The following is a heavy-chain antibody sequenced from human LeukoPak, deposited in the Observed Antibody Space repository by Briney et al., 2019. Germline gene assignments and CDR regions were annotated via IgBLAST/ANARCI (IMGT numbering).Heavy chain of an antibody. CDR2: ISTYNGNT. Sequence: RASVRVSCKASGYTFTSYSISWVRQAPGQGPEWMGWISTYNGNTNYAQKLQGRVTMTTDTSTSTAYMELRSLRSDDTAVYYCARDRGFGELSRRDYWGQGTLVTVSS. J-gene: IGHJ4*02. D-gene: IGHD3-10*01. V-gene: IGHV1-18*01. CDR3: ARDRGFGELSRRDY. CDR1: GYTFTSYS.